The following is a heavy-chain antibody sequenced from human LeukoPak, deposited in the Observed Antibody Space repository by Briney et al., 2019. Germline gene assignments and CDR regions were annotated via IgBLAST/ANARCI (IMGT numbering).Heavy chain of an antibody. D-gene: IGHD3-16*02. CDR1: GGSISSYY. J-gene: IGHJ3*02. V-gene: IGHV4-59*12. Sequence: SETLSLTCTVSGGSISSYYWSWIRQPPGKGLEWIGYIYYSGSTNYNPSLKSRVTISVDTSKNQFSLKLSSVTAADTAVYYCERDQKSDYVWGSYRYSSDDAFDIWGQGTMVTVSS. CDR3: ERDQKSDYVWGSYRYSSDDAFDI. CDR2: IYYSGST.